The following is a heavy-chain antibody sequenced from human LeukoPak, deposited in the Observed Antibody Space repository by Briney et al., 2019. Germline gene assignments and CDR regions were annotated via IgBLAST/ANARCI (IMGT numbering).Heavy chain of an antibody. D-gene: IGHD3-10*01. CDR2: INPKSGGT. J-gene: IGHJ6*04. CDR3: ARPTEGGESIRTDV. Sequence: ASVKVSCKASGYTFTGYYMHWVRQAPGQGLEWMGWINPKSGGTKYPQKFQGRVTMTRDTSINTVYMEVSRLRSDDTAVYYCARPTEGGESIRTDVWGKGTTVAVSS. V-gene: IGHV1-2*02. CDR1: GYTFTGYY.